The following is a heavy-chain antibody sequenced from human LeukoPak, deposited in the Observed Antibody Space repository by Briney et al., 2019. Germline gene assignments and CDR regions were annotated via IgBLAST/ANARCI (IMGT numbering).Heavy chain of an antibody. Sequence: LGGSLRLSCAASGFTVSSNYMSWVRQAPGKGLEWVSVIYSGGSTYYADSVKGRFTISRDNSKNTLYLQMNSLRAEDTAVYYCARFRCSGGSCYPSWFDPWGQGTLVTVSS. CDR2: IYSGGST. J-gene: IGHJ5*02. CDR3: ARFRCSGGSCYPSWFDP. CDR1: GFTVSSNY. V-gene: IGHV3-66*01. D-gene: IGHD2-15*01.